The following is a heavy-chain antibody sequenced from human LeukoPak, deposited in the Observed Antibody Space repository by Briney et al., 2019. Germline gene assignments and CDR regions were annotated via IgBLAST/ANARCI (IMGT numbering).Heavy chain of an antibody. J-gene: IGHJ4*02. CDR1: GYTFTSYD. D-gene: IGHD4-17*01. CDR2: MNPNSGNT. CDR3: ARAEITVITRMDY. V-gene: IGHV1-8*03. Sequence: ASVKVSCKASGYTFTSYDINWVRQATGQGLEWMGWMNPNSGNTGYAQKFQGRVTITRNTSISTAYMELSSLRSEDTAVYYCARAEITVITRMDYWGQGTLVTVSS.